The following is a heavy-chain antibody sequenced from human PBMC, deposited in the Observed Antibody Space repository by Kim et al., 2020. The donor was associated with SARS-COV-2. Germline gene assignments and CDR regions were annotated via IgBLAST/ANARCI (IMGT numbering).Heavy chain of an antibody. V-gene: IGHV4-61*01. CDR1: GGSVSSGRYY. Sequence: SETLSLTCTVSGGSVSSGRYYWSWIRQPPGKGLEWIGYIYYSGSTNYNPSLKSRVTISVDTSKNQFSLKLSSVTAADTAAYYCAREIAAAGTYYYYYGMDVWGQGTTVTVSS. CDR3: AREIAAAGTYYYYYGMDV. J-gene: IGHJ6*02. D-gene: IGHD6-13*01. CDR2: IYYSGST.